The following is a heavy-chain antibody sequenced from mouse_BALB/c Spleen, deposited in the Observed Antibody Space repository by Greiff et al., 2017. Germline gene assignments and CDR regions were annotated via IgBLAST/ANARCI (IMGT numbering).Heavy chain of an antibody. D-gene: IGHD1-1*01. Sequence: VQGVESGPGLVAPSQSLSITCTVSGFSLTSYGVHWVRQPPGKGLEWLGVIWAGGSTNYNSALMSRLSISKDNSKSQVFLKMNSLQTDDTAMYYCAREGSSPRYWYFDVWGAGTTVTVSS. CDR1: GFSLTSYG. J-gene: IGHJ1*01. V-gene: IGHV2-9*02. CDR3: AREGSSPRYWYFDV. CDR2: IWAGGST.